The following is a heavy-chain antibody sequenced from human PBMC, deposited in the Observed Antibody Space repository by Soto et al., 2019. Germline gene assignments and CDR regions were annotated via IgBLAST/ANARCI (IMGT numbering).Heavy chain of an antibody. CDR2: ISGSGGST. CDR3: ARRGSGSYYDY. V-gene: IGHV3-23*01. D-gene: IGHD1-26*01. Sequence: EVQLLESGGGLVQPGGSLRLSCAASGFTFTSYAMSWFRQAPVKGLEWVSAISGSGGSTYYADSVKGRFTISRDNSKNTLYLQMNSLRAEDTAVYYCARRGSGSYYDYWGQGTLVTVSS. CDR1: GFTFTSYA. J-gene: IGHJ4*02.